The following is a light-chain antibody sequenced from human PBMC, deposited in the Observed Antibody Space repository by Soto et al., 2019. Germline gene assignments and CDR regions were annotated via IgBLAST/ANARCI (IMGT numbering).Light chain of an antibody. CDR2: DVS. CDR3: SSYTSTSTLYV. Sequence: QSVLTQPASVSGSPGQSITISCTGTSSDIGGYTYVSWYQQYPGDVPKLIIPDVSNRPSGISSRFSGSKSGNTASLTISGLQAEDEADYYCSSYTSTSTLYVFGTGTKVTVL. CDR1: SSDIGGYTY. V-gene: IGLV2-14*03. J-gene: IGLJ1*01.